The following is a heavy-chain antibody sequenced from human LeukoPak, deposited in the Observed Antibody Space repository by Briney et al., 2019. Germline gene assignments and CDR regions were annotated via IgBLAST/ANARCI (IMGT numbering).Heavy chain of an antibody. CDR2: INSDGSST. V-gene: IGHV3-74*01. CDR3: ARVRVDCSSTSCYLYFDY. D-gene: IGHD2-2*01. CDR1: GFTFSSYW. J-gene: IGHJ4*02. Sequence: GGSLRLSCAASGFTFSSYWLHWVRQAPGKGLVWVSRINSDGSSTSYADSVKGRFTISRDNAKNTLYLQMNSLRAEDTAVYYCARVRVDCSSTSCYLYFDYWGQGTLVTVSS.